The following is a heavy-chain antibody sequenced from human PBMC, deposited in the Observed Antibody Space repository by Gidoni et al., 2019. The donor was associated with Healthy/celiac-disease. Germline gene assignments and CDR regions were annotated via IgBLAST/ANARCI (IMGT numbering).Heavy chain of an antibody. D-gene: IGHD4-17*01. CDR3: ARTLTVDAFDI. Sequence: QVQLQESGPGLVKPSQTLSLTCTVSGCSLSSGSYSWSWIRQPAGNGLEWIGRIDTSGRTNYNPSLKSRVTISVDTSKNQCALKLSAVTAADTAGYYCARTLTVDAFDIWGQGTMVTVSS. V-gene: IGHV4-61*02. CDR2: IDTSGRT. J-gene: IGHJ3*02. CDR1: GCSLSSGSYS.